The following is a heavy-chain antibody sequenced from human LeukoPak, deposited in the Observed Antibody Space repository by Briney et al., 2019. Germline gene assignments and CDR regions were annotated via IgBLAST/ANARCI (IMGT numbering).Heavy chain of an antibody. CDR1: GYTFTGYY. Sequence: GASVKVSCKASGYTFTGYYMHWVRQAPGQGLEWMGWINPNSGGTNYAQKFQGRVTMTRDTSISTAYMELSRLRSDDTAVYYCARDGALITIFGLGDYYYYYYMDVWGKGTTVTVSS. CDR3: ARDGALITIFGLGDYYYYYYMDV. CDR2: INPNSGGT. D-gene: IGHD3-3*01. V-gene: IGHV1-2*02. J-gene: IGHJ6*03.